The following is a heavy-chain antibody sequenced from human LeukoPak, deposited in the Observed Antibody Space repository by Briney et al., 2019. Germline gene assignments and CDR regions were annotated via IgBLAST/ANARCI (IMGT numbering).Heavy chain of an antibody. J-gene: IGHJ3*02. Sequence: ASVKVSCKASGGTFSSYAISWVRQATGQGLEWTGGIIPIFGTANNAQKFQRRVTITADKSTSTAYMELSSLRSEDTAVYYCATPDYDILTSRAFDIWGQGTMVTVSS. CDR1: GGTFSSYA. D-gene: IGHD3-9*01. V-gene: IGHV1-69*06. CDR3: ATPDYDILTSRAFDI. CDR2: IIPIFGTA.